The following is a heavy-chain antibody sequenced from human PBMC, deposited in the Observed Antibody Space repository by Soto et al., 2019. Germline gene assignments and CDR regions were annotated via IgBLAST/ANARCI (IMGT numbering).Heavy chain of an antibody. CDR1: GFTFSNYA. V-gene: IGHV3-23*01. CDR3: ARRACRGPSCFFFDP. J-gene: IGHJ5*02. Sequence: PGGSLRLSCAVSGFTFSNYAMGWVRQAPGKGLEWVSSISAGATITSYANSVKGRFTISRDNSKNTLYLQMNSLRAEDTALYYFARRACRGPSCFFFDPWAQGTLLPVSS. D-gene: IGHD2-2*01. CDR2: ISAGATIT.